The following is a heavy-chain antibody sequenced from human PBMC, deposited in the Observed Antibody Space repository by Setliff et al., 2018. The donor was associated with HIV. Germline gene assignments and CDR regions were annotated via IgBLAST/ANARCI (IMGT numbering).Heavy chain of an antibody. CDR3: ARRASSHGPYWYFDL. CDR1: GGSISSHY. CDR2: IYYSGST. J-gene: IGHJ2*01. V-gene: IGHV4-59*11. Sequence: PSETLSLTCTVSGGSISSHYWSWIRQPPLKGLEWIGYIYYSGSTNYNPSLKNRVTILVDTSKNQFSLRLNSVSAADTAVYYCARRASSHGPYWYFDLWGRGTLVTVSS. D-gene: IGHD2-2*01.